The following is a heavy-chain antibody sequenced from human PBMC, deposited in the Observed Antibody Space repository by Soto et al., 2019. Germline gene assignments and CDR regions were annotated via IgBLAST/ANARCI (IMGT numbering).Heavy chain of an antibody. Sequence: SVKVSCTASGYTFTSYYMHWERQTPGQEPEGMGISNPSGGTTSYAQKVPGRATMTSDPSTSTGHMELRSLRAEDTAVYYCVSDNWNSPNYWGHGTLVTV. CDR3: VSDNWNSPNY. V-gene: IGHV1-46*01. CDR2: SNPSGGTT. J-gene: IGHJ4*01. D-gene: IGHD1-7*01. CDR1: GYTFTSYY.